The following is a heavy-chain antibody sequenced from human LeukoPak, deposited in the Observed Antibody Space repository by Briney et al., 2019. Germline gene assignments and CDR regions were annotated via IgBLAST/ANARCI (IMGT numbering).Heavy chain of an antibody. Sequence: GGSLRLSCAASGFTFSSYGMHWVRQAPGKGLEWVAFIRYDGSNKYYADSVKGRFTISRDNSKNTLYLQMNSLRAEDTAVYYCAKGRDRRYCSSTSCSYIRSYFDYWGQGTLVTVSS. CDR3: AKGRDRRYCSSTSCSYIRSYFDY. CDR2: IRYDGSNK. CDR1: GFTFSSYG. J-gene: IGHJ4*02. V-gene: IGHV3-30*02. D-gene: IGHD2-2*01.